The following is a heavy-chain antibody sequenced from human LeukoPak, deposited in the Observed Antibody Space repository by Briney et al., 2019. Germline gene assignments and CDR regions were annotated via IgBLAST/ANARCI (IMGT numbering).Heavy chain of an antibody. V-gene: IGHV4-59*01. CDR2: IYYSGST. CDR1: GGSISSYY. J-gene: IGHJ4*02. D-gene: IGHD6-13*01. Sequence: PSETLSLTCTVSGGSISSYYWSWIRQPPGKGLEWIGYIYYSGSTNYNPSLKSRVTISVDTSKNQFSLKLSSVTAADPAVYYCARAGAAASHGPFWDYWGQGTLVTVSS. CDR3: ARAGAAASHGPFWDY.